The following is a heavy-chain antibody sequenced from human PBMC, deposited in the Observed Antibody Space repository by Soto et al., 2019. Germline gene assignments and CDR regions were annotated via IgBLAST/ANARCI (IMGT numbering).Heavy chain of an antibody. CDR2: TNSDGTDS. D-gene: IGHD3-22*01. CDR1: GFDFEDYA. Sequence: GGSLRLSCAAAGFDFEDYAMHWVRQVPGKGLEWVSLTNSDGTDSYYVDSVKGRFTISRDNAKRTLYLQMDRLRPEDTALYFCAKSLYYYDSSPLDHWGHGTLVTVSS. J-gene: IGHJ4*01. V-gene: IGHV3-43D*04. CDR3: AKSLYYYDSSPLDH.